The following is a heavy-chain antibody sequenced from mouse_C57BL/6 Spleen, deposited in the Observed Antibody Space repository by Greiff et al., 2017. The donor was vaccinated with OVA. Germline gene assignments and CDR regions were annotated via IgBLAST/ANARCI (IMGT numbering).Heavy chain of an antibody. J-gene: IGHJ4*01. CDR2: ISDGGSYT. V-gene: IGHV5-4*01. Sequence: EVKLMESGGGLVKPGGSLKLSCAASGFTFSSYAMSWVRQTPEKRLEWVATISDGGSYTYYPDNVKGRFTISRDNAKNNLYLQMSHLKSEDTAMYYCARDYSNYDAMDYWGQGTSVTVSS. D-gene: IGHD2-5*01. CDR1: GFTFSSYA. CDR3: ARDYSNYDAMDY.